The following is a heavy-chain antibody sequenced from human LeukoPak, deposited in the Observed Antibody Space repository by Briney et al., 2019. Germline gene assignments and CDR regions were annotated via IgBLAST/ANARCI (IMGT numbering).Heavy chain of an antibody. J-gene: IGHJ6*04. CDR2: IYSGGST. CDR1: GFTVSSNY. Sequence: GGSLRLSCAASGFTVSSNYMSWVRQAPGKGLEWVSVIYSGGSTYYADSVKGRFTISRDNSKNTLYLQMNSLRAEDTAVYYCARDKVGGPSLNSMDVWGKGTTVTVSS. D-gene: IGHD2-15*01. V-gene: IGHV3-53*01. CDR3: ARDKVGGPSLNSMDV.